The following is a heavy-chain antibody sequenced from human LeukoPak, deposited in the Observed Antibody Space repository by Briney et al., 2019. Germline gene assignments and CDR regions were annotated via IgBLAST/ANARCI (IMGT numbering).Heavy chain of an antibody. V-gene: IGHV1-2*07. CDR3: ARAPLPFIAASGPYHRYDP. CDR1: RYTFTGYY. Sequence: ASEKGYCKASRYTFTGYYMHWVRQAPAQGLEWLGWINPNSGGTNYADKFQGRFTMTRDTSISTAYMELSRLRSDDPAVYYCARAPLPFIAASGPYHRYDPWGQGKVVTVTA. J-gene: IGHJ5*02. CDR2: INPNSGGT. D-gene: IGHD6-13*01.